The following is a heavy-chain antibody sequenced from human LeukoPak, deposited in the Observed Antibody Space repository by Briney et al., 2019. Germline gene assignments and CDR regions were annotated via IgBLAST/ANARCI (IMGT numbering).Heavy chain of an antibody. V-gene: IGHV3-53*05. CDR3: AKDGLGYCSSTSCYLDY. Sequence: PGGSLRLSCAASGFTVSSNYMSWVRQAPGKGLEWVSVIYSGGSTYYADSVKGRFTISRDNSKNTLYLQMNSLRAEDTAVYYCAKDGLGYCSSTSCYLDYWGQGTLVTVSS. D-gene: IGHD2-2*01. CDR2: IYSGGST. J-gene: IGHJ4*02. CDR1: GFTVSSNY.